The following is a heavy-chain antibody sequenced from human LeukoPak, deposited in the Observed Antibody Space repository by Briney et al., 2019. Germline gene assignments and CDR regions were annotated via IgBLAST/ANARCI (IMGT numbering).Heavy chain of an antibody. J-gene: IGHJ5*02. V-gene: IGHV4-59*12. CDR1: GGSISSYY. CDR2: IYYSGST. CDR3: ARDLLAAAGSNWFDP. D-gene: IGHD6-13*01. Sequence: SETLSLTCTVSGGSISSYYWSWIRQPPGKGLEWIGYIYYSGSTNYNPSLKSRVTISVDTSKNQFSLKLSSVTAADTAVYYCARDLLAAAGSNWFDPWGQGTLVTVSS.